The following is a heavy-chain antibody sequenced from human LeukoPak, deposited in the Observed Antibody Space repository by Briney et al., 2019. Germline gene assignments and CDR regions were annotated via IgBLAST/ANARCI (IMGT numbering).Heavy chain of an antibody. CDR1: GYTFTGYY. Sequence: ASVKVSCKASGYTFTGYYMHWVRQAPGQGLEWMGIINPSGGSTSYAQKFQGRVTMTRDMSTSTVYMELSSLRSEDTAVYYCARESRLTGTRRDYYYYMDVWGKGTTVTVSS. D-gene: IGHD1-20*01. V-gene: IGHV1-46*01. CDR2: INPSGGST. J-gene: IGHJ6*03. CDR3: ARESRLTGTRRDYYYYMDV.